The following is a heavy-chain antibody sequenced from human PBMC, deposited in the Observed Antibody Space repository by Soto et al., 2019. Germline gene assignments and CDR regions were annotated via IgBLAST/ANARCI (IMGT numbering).Heavy chain of an antibody. Sequence: SETLSLTCTVYGSSISSSSSYCGWIREPPGKGLEWIGSIYYSGYTYYNPSLKSRVTISVDTSKNQFSLKLSSVTAADTAGYYCARHNGPLYVGYYYDMDVWGQGSTVT. V-gene: IGHV4-39*01. CDR2: IYYSGYT. CDR3: ARHNGPLYVGYYYDMDV. CDR1: GSSISSSSSY. J-gene: IGHJ6*02. D-gene: IGHD3-16*01.